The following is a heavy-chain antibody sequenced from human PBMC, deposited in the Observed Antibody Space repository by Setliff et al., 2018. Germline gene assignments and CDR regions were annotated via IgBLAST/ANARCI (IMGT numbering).Heavy chain of an antibody. CDR2: IYSSGSS. CDR1: GGSISSSY. V-gene: IGHV4-59*08. Sequence: PSETLSLTCSVSGGSISSSYWTWIRQPPGKGLEWIGYIYSSGSSNYNPSLKSRVTISRDTSKNQLSLELTSATAADTAVYYCARSLSSGSYWNSRPFYSDYWGQGTLVTVSS. D-gene: IGHD3-10*01. CDR3: ARSLSSGSYWNSRPFYSDY. J-gene: IGHJ4*02.